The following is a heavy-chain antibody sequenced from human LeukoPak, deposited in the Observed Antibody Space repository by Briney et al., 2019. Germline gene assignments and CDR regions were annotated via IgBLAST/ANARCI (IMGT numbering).Heavy chain of an antibody. CDR2: IRKDGYRI. CDR3: ARDMGITGADDL. V-gene: IGHV3-48*04. D-gene: IGHD6-13*01. Sequence: GGSLRLSCAASGFTFSDYSFTWTRQAPGKGLEWVACIRKDGYRIYYGDSVKGRFTISRDNAQNSVYLQMNSLRVEDTALYFCARDMGITGADDLWGQGILVTVAS. J-gene: IGHJ5*02. CDR1: GFTFSDYS.